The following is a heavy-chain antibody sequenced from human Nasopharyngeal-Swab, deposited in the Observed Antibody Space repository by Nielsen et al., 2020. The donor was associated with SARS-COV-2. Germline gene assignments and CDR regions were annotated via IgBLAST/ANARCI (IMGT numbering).Heavy chain of an antibody. Sequence: SEILSLTCTVSGGSISSYYWSWIRQPPGKGLEWIGYIYYSGSTNYNPSLKSRVTISVDTSKNQFSLKLSSVTAADTAVYYCARSVPAAMNYYYYYMDVWGKGTTVTVSS. CDR3: ARSVPAAMNYYYYYMDV. J-gene: IGHJ6*03. D-gene: IGHD2-2*01. CDR2: IYYSGST. CDR1: GGSISSYY. V-gene: IGHV4-59*08.